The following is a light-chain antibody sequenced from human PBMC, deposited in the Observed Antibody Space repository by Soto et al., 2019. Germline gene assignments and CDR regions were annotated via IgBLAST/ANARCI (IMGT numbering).Light chain of an antibody. Sequence: QSVLIQSPSASGTPGQRVTISCSGSSSNIGSNTVNWYQQLPGTAPKLLIYTNNQRPSGVPDRFSGSKSGTSASLAISGLQSEDEADYYCAAWDDSLDGRVFGTGTKVTVL. V-gene: IGLV1-44*01. CDR2: TNN. J-gene: IGLJ1*01. CDR3: AAWDDSLDGRV. CDR1: SSNIGSNT.